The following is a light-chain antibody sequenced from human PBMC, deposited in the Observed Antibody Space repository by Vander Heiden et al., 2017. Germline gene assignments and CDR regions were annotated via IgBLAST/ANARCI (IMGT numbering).Light chain of an antibody. Sequence: SYVLPQPPSVSVAPGPTARITCGGNNIGRKSVHWDQKKPGQAPVLVVYDDSDWPSGIPERFSGSNSGNTATLTISRVEAGDEADYYCQVWDSSSDHVVFGGGTKLTVL. CDR1: NIGRKS. J-gene: IGLJ2*01. CDR3: QVWDSSSDHVV. V-gene: IGLV3-21*02. CDR2: DDS.